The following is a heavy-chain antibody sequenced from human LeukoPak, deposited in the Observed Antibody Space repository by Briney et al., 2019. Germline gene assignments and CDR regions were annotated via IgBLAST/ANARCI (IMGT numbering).Heavy chain of an antibody. CDR2: INPNNDDT. Sequence: ASVKVSCKASGYTFTGKYMHWVRQAPGQGLEWMGWINPNNDDTNYAQKFQGRVTMTRDTSLSTAYMELSRLGSDDTAVYYCARTPYSSGTYDYWGQGTLVTVSS. CDR1: GYTFTGKY. CDR3: ARTPYSSGTYDY. J-gene: IGHJ4*02. D-gene: IGHD1-26*01. V-gene: IGHV1-2*02.